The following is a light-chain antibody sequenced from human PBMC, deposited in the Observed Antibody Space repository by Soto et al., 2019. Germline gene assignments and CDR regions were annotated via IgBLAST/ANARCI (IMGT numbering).Light chain of an antibody. V-gene: IGLV2-11*01. CDR3: CSYAGSYTYV. CDR2: DVN. Sequence: QSVLTQPRSVSGSPGQSVTISCTGTSSDVGVYNHVSWYQQHPGKAPKLMIFDVNERPSGVPDRFSGSKSGNTASLTISGLQAEDDADYYCCSYAGSYTYVFGTETKLTVL. CDR1: SSDVGVYNH. J-gene: IGLJ1*01.